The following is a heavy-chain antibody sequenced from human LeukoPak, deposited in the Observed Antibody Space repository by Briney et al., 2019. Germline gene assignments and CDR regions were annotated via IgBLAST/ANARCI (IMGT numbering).Heavy chain of an antibody. J-gene: IGHJ4*02. Sequence: SVKVSCKASGGTFSNYAINWVRQAPGQGLEWMGGIIPIFGTANYAQKFQGRVTITADESTSTVYMELNSLKSEDTAVYYCARGWDYDSGGRPTAYVCWGQGTLVTVSS. CDR3: ARGWDYDSGGRPTAYVC. CDR1: GGTFSNYA. V-gene: IGHV1-69*01. D-gene: IGHD3-22*01. CDR2: IIPIFGTA.